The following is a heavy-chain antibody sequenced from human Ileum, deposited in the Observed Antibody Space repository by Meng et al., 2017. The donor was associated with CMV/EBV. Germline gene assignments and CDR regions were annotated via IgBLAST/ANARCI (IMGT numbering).Heavy chain of an antibody. CDR1: GFTFSSYN. CDR2: ISRTGGTI. Sequence: GESLKISCAASGFTFSSYNMDWVRQAPGKGLEFISYISRTGGTIYYADSVKGRFTISRDNAKNSLYLQMSSLSAEDTAVYYCARGSDNPYFDLWGRGTLVTVSS. V-gene: IGHV3-48*03. CDR3: ARGSDNPYFDL. D-gene: IGHD3-10*01. J-gene: IGHJ2*01.